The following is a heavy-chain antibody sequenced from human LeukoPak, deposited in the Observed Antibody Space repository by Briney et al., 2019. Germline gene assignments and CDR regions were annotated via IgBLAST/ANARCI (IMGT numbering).Heavy chain of an antibody. CDR1: GITLSNYG. V-gene: IGHV3-23*01. CDR3: AKRGVVIRVILVGFHKEAYYFDS. Sequence: GGSLRLSCAVSGITLSNYGMSWVRQAPGKGLEWVAGISDSGGSTNYADSVKGRFTISRDNPKNTLYLQMNSLRAEDTAVYFCAKRGVVIRVILVGFHKEAYYFDSWGQGAPVTGSS. D-gene: IGHD3-22*01. J-gene: IGHJ4*02. CDR2: ISDSGGST.